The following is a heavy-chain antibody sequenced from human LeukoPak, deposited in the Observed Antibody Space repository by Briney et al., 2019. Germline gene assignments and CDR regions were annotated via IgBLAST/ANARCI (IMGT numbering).Heavy chain of an antibody. CDR3: AREEIYCSSTSCYHYFDY. V-gene: IGHV4-59*01. CDR2: IYYSGSS. D-gene: IGHD2-2*01. J-gene: IGHJ4*02. Sequence: SETLSLTCTVSGGSISSYYWSWIRQPPGKGLEWIGYIYYSGSSNYNPSLRSRLTISVDTSKNQFSLKLSSVTAADTAVYYCAREEIYCSSTSCYHYFDYWGQGTLVTVSS. CDR1: GGSISSYY.